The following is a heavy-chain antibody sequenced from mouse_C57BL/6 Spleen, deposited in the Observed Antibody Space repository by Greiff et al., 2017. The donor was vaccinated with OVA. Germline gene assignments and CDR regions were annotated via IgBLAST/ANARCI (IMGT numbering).Heavy chain of an antibody. J-gene: IGHJ2*01. CDR2: LDPNSGGT. CDR3: ARGELEEDFDY. CDR1: GYTFTNYC. V-gene: IGHV1-72*01. Sequence: QVQLQQPGAELVKPGASVKLSCKASGYTFTNYCMHWVKQRPGRGLEWIGKLDPNSGGTKYNEKFKSKATLTVDKPSSTAYMQRSSLTSDDAAVYYCARGELEEDFDYWGQGTTLTVSS.